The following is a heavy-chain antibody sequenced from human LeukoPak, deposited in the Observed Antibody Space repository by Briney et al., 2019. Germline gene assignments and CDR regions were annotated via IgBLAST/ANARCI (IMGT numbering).Heavy chain of an antibody. CDR1: GFTFSSYG. J-gene: IGHJ1*01. Sequence: GGPLRLSCAASGFTFSSYGMHWVRQAPGKGLVWVSRINSDGSSTSYADSVKGRFTISRDNAKNTLYLQMNSLRAEDTAVYYCARAISPYYYDSSGYYFQHWGQGTLVTVSS. CDR2: INSDGSST. V-gene: IGHV3-74*01. D-gene: IGHD3-22*01. CDR3: ARAISPYYYDSSGYYFQH.